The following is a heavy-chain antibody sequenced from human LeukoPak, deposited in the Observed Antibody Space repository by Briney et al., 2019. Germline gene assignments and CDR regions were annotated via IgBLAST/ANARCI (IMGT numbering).Heavy chain of an antibody. D-gene: IGHD6-6*01. CDR1: GGSISSYY. CDR3: ASYSSSGVFDY. V-gene: IGHV4-59*08. J-gene: IGHJ4*02. Sequence: SETLSLTCTVSGGSISSYYWSWIRQPPGKGLEWIGYIYYSWSTNYNPSLKSRVTISVDTSKNQFSLKLSSVTAADTAVYYCASYSSSGVFDYWGQGTLVTVSS. CDR2: IYYSWST.